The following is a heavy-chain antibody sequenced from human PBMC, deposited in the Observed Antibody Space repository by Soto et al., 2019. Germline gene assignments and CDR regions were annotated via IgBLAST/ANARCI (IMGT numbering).Heavy chain of an antibody. J-gene: IGHJ4*02. Sequence: EVQLVESGGRLVQPGRSLRLSCVGTGLNFDDFAMHWVRQAPVKGLEWVSGITWNSRVLAYADSVKGRVTISRAHARHSLYLQMDSLRDEDTALYYCAKGRYDFWSPDYFDSWGQGTLVTVSS. CDR2: ITWNSRVL. CDR1: GLNFDDFA. CDR3: AKGRYDFWSPDYFDS. V-gene: IGHV3-9*01. D-gene: IGHD3-3*01.